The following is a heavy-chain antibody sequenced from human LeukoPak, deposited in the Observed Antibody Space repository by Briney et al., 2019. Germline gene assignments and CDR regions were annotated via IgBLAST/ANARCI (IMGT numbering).Heavy chain of an antibody. CDR3: ARDLRYCSGGSCYRADAFDI. CDR1: GYTFTSYY. CDR2: INPSGGST. Sequence: ASVKVSCKASGYTFTSYYMHWVRQAPGQGLEWMGIINPSGGSTSYAQKFQGRVTMTRDMSTSTVYMELGSLRSEDTAVYYCARDLRYCSGGSCYRADAFDIWGQGTMVTVSS. V-gene: IGHV1-46*01. J-gene: IGHJ3*02. D-gene: IGHD2-15*01.